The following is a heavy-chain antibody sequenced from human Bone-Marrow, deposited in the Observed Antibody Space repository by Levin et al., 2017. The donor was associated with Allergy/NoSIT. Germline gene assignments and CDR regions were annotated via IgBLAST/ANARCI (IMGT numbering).Heavy chain of an antibody. Sequence: LSLTCAASGFTFSSYGMHWVRQAPGKGLEWVAVISYDGSNKYYADSVKGRFTISRDNSKNTLYLQMNSLRAEDTAVYYCAKGVKYCISTSCYTYWYFDLWGRGTLVTVSS. V-gene: IGHV3-30*18. J-gene: IGHJ2*01. CDR1: GFTFSSYG. D-gene: IGHD2-2*02. CDR3: AKGVKYCISTSCYTYWYFDL. CDR2: ISYDGSNK.